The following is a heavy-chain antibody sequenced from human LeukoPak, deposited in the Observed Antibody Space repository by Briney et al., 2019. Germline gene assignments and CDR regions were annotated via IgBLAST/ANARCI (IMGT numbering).Heavy chain of an antibody. CDR2: ISGSGGST. V-gene: IGHV3-23*01. J-gene: IGHJ4*02. CDR3: AKDGSIVATISPLGY. CDR1: GFTFSSYA. D-gene: IGHD5-12*01. Sequence: SCAASGFTFSSYAMSWVRQAPGKGLEWVSAISGSGGSTYYADSVKGRFTISRDNSKNTLYLQMNSLRAEDTAVYYCAKDGSIVATISPLGYWGQGTLVTVSS.